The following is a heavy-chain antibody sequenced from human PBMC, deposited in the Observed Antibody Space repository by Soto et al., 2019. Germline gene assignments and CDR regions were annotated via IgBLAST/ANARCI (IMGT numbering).Heavy chain of an antibody. V-gene: IGHV5-51*01. J-gene: IGHJ6*02. Sequence: GESLKISCKGSGYSFTSYWIGWVRQMPGKGLEWMGIIYPGDSDTRYSPSFQGQVTISADKSISTAYLQWSSLKASDTAMYYCAGTTYYYDSSGYERGAYYYYGMDVWGQGTTVTVS. D-gene: IGHD3-22*01. CDR1: GYSFTSYW. CDR3: AGTTYYYDSSGYERGAYYYYGMDV. CDR2: IYPGDSDT.